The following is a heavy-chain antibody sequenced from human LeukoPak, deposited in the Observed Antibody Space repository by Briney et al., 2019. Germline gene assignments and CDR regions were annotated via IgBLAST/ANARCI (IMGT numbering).Heavy chain of an antibody. CDR1: GGTFSSNA. J-gene: IGHJ4*02. CDR2: IIPIFGTA. D-gene: IGHD6-25*01. V-gene: IGHV1-69*13. CDR3: ARAILRIAAFDY. Sequence: ASVKVSCKASGGTFSSNAISWVRQAPGQGLEWMGGIIPIFGTANYAQKFQGRVTITADESTSTAYMELSSLRSEDTAVYYCARAILRIAAFDYWGQGTLVTVSS.